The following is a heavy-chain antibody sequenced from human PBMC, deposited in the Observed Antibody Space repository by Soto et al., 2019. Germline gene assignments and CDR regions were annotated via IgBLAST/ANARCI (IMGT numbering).Heavy chain of an antibody. J-gene: IGHJ6*02. CDR2: IYSGGST. CDR1: GFTVSSNY. CDR3: AKDYYTGDYYSYGMDV. Sequence: PGGSLRLSCAASGFTVSSNYMSWVRQAPGKGLEWVSVIYSGGSTYYADSVKGRFTISRDNSKNTLYLQMNSLRAEDTAVYYCAKDYYTGDYYSYGMDVWGQGTTVTVSS. D-gene: IGHD3-3*01. V-gene: IGHV3-53*01.